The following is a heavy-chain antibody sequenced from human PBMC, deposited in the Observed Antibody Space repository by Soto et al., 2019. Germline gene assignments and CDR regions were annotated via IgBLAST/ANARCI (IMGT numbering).Heavy chain of an antibody. D-gene: IGHD6-13*01. CDR1: SDSISSYY. J-gene: IGHJ4*02. CDR2: ISYSGST. CDR3: ARGTSWQLPFDY. Sequence: PSETLSLTWTVSSDSISSYYWSWIRQPPGKRLEWIGYISYSGSTDYNPSLKSRVTISGDTSKNQFSLKVSSVTAADTAVYYCARGTSWQLPFDYWGQGTLVTVSS. V-gene: IGHV4-59*01.